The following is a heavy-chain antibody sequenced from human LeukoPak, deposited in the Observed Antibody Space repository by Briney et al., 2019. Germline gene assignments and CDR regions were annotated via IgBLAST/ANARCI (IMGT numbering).Heavy chain of an antibody. CDR3: AREGGFYRPLDY. J-gene: IGHJ4*02. CDR1: GGSATSTNW. Sequence: PSETLSLTCDVSGGSATSTNWWTWVRQPPGKGLEWIGEVHLDGRTNYNPSLKSRLIMSEDLPENHISLKLTSVTAADTAVYYCAREGGFYRPLDYSGQGTLVTVSS. D-gene: IGHD3-3*01. V-gene: IGHV4-4*02. CDR2: VHLDGRT.